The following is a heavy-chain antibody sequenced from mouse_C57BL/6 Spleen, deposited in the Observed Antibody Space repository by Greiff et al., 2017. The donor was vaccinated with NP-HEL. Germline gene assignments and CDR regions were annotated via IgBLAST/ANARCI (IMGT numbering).Heavy chain of an antibody. D-gene: IGHD1-1*01. CDR1: GYTFTEYT. CDR2: FYPGSGSI. Sequence: QVQLKQSGAELVKPGASVKLSCKASGYTFTEYTIHWVKQRSGQGLEWIGWFYPGSGSIKYNEKFKDKATLTADKSSSTVYMELSRLTSEDSAFYFGERHEDEDYGSYYYAMDYWGQGTSVTVSS. V-gene: IGHV1-62-2*01. CDR3: ERHEDEDYGSYYYAMDY. J-gene: IGHJ4*01.